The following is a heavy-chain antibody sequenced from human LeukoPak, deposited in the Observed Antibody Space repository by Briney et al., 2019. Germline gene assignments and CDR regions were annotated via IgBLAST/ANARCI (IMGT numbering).Heavy chain of an antibody. J-gene: IGHJ4*02. CDR3: VRDGGVSGYDLLDY. Sequence: GGSRRLSCAASGFAFSDYWMTWVRQAPGKGLEWVAHINQDGSKEHHMDSVKARFTISRDNAKNSLSLQMNSLRAEDTAVYYCVRDGGVSGYDLLDYWGQGTLVTVSS. V-gene: IGHV3-7*01. CDR1: GFAFSDYW. CDR2: INQDGSKE. D-gene: IGHD5-12*01.